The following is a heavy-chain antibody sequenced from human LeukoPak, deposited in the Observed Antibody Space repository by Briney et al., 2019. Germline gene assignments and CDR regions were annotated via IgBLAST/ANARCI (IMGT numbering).Heavy chain of an antibody. J-gene: IGHJ4*02. D-gene: IGHD3-10*01. CDR2: MNPNSGNT. CDR3: ARGGFTMVRGVTPADY. Sequence: ASVKVSCKASGYTFTSYDINWVRQATGQGLEWMGWMNPNSGNTGYAQKVQGRVTMTRNTSISTAYMELSSLRSEDTAVYYCARGGFTMVRGVTPADYWGQGTLVTVSS. V-gene: IGHV1-8*01. CDR1: GYTFTSYD.